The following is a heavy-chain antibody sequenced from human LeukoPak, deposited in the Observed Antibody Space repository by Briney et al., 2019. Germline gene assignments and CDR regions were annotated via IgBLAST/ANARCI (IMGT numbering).Heavy chain of an antibody. J-gene: IGHJ4*02. V-gene: IGHV1-2*02. CDR3: VRDGSLDY. Sequence: ASVKVSCKASGYTFTAYFMHWVRQAPGQGLEWMGWINPNSGDTNYAQEFQGRVTMTRDTSVSTAYMELTRLRSDDTAIYYCVRDGSLDYWGQGTLVTVSS. CDR2: INPNSGDT. CDR1: GYTFTAYF. D-gene: IGHD2-2*03.